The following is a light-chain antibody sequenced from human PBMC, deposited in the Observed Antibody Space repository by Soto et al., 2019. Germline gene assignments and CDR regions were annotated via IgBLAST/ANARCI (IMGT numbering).Light chain of an antibody. CDR1: QTVRNNY. V-gene: IGKV3-20*01. CDR2: DAS. CDR3: QQFSSYPFT. J-gene: IGKJ4*01. Sequence: EFVLSQSPGTLSLSPGERATLSCRASQTVRNNYLAWYQQKPGQAPRLLIYDASSRATGIPARFSGGGSGIDFTLTSSRPEPADVAVYYCQQFSSYPFTVGGGTKVEIK.